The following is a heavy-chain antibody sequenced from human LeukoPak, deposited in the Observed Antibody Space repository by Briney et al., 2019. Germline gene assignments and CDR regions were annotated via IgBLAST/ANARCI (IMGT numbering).Heavy chain of an antibody. Sequence: VASVKVSCKVSGYTLTELSMHWVRQAPGKGLEWMGGFDPEDGETIYAQKFQGRVTMAEDTSTDTAYMELSSLRSEDTAVYYCATDLGYCSGGSCRDYWGQGTLVTVSS. D-gene: IGHD2-15*01. CDR2: FDPEDGET. V-gene: IGHV1-24*01. CDR1: GYTLTELS. J-gene: IGHJ4*02. CDR3: ATDLGYCSGGSCRDY.